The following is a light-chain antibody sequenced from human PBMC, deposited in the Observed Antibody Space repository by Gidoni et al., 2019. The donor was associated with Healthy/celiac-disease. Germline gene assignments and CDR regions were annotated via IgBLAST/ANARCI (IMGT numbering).Light chain of an antibody. J-gene: IGKJ1*01. V-gene: IGKV4-1*01. Sequence: LGERATINCKSSQSVLYSSNNKNYLAWYQQKPGQPPKLLIYWASTRESGVPDRFSGSGSGTDFTLTISSLQAEDVAVYYCQQYYSTPRTFGQGTKVEIK. CDR1: QSVLYSSNNKNY. CDR2: WAS. CDR3: QQYYSTPRT.